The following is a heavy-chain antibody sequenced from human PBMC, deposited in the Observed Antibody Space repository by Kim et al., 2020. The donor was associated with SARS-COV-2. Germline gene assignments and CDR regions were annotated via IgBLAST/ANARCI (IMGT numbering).Heavy chain of an antibody. CDR3: ACPVIPAGRFFMDV. Sequence: GGSLRLSCAASGFTFSSYAMSWVRQAPGKGLEWVSAISGSGGSTYYADSVKGRFTISRDNSKNTLYLQMNSLRAEDTAVYYCACPVIPAGRFFMDVWGKGTTVTVSS. J-gene: IGHJ6*03. V-gene: IGHV3-23*01. D-gene: IGHD2-2*01. CDR1: GFTFSSYA. CDR2: ISGSGGST.